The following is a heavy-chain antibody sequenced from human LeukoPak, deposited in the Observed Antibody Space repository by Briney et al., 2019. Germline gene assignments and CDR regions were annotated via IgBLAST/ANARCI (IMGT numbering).Heavy chain of an antibody. CDR2: ISWNSGSI. J-gene: IGHJ3*02. D-gene: IGHD6-19*01. CDR1: GFTFDDYA. CDR3: AKDMGIAVAGTAFGAFDI. Sequence: GGSLRLSCAASGFTFDDYAMHWVRQAPGKGLEWVSGISWNSGSIGYADSVKGRFTISRDNAKNSLYLQMNSLRAEDMALYYCAKDMGIAVAGTAFGAFDIWGQGTMVTVSS. V-gene: IGHV3-9*03.